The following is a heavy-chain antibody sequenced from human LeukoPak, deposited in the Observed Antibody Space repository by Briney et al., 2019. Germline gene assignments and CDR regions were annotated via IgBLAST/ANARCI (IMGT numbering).Heavy chain of an antibody. D-gene: IGHD6-19*01. J-gene: IGHJ4*02. Sequence: GGSLRLSCAASGFTFSSFAMSWVRQAPGKGLEWVSGINWNGGSTGYADSVKGRFTISRDNAKNSLYLQMNSLRAEDTALYYCARSPSPYSSGWYGYADYWGQGTLVTVSS. V-gene: IGHV3-20*04. CDR1: GFTFSSFA. CDR3: ARSPSPYSSGWYGYADY. CDR2: INWNGGST.